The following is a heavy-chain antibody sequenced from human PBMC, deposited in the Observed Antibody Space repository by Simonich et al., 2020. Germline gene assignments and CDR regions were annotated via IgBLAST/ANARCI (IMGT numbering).Heavy chain of an antibody. J-gene: IGHJ4*02. CDR3: ARASRGTWWYYYFDY. CDR2: IRAYNGNT. CDR1: GYTFTSYG. Sequence: QVQLVQSGAEVKKPGASVKVSCKASGYTFTSYGISWVRQAPGQGLEWMGGIRAYNGNTNYAQKLQGRVTMNTDTSTSTAYMELRSLRSDDTAVYYCARASRGTWWYYYFDYWGQGTLVTVSS. V-gene: IGHV1-18*01. D-gene: IGHD2-15*01.